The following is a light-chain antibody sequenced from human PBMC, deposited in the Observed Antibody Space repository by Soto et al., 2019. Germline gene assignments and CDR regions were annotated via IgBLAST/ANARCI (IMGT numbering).Light chain of an antibody. CDR2: GAS. CDR1: QRISSSY. Sequence: EIALTQSPCTLSLSPGERATLSCRASQRISSSYLAWYQQKPGQAPRLLIQGASSRASGIPDRFSGSGSGTDFTLTISGLEPEDFAVYYCQQFGSSAWTFGQGTKVDIK. CDR3: QQFGSSAWT. V-gene: IGKV3-20*01. J-gene: IGKJ1*01.